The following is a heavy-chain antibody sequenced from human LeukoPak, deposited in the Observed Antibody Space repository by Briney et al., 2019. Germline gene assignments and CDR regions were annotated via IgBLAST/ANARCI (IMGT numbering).Heavy chain of an antibody. D-gene: IGHD4-11*01. Sequence: GGSLRLSCAASGFTFDDYAMHWVRQAPGKGLEWVAVISYDGSNKYYADSVKGRFTISRDNSKNTLYLQMNSLRAEDTAVYYCARAYSNYFSNRRRRNIYGMDVWGQGTTVTVSS. CDR2: ISYDGSNK. CDR3: ARAYSNYFSNRRRRNIYGMDV. J-gene: IGHJ6*02. CDR1: GFTFDDYA. V-gene: IGHV3-30-3*01.